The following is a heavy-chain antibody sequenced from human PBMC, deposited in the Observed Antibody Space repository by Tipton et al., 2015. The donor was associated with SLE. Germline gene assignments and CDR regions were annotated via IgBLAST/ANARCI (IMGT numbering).Heavy chain of an antibody. J-gene: IGHJ4*02. CDR3: ARRWIGTYHGD. Sequence: AGLVKPSETLSLTCGVNGESSSNYYWSWFRQSPGKGLEWIAEINDSGSTNYNPSLKSRVTTSVDTSKNQFSLKLSSVTAADTAVYYCARRWIGTYHGDWGQGSLITVSS. D-gene: IGHD1-26*01. CDR2: INDSGST. CDR1: GESSSNYY. V-gene: IGHV4-34*01.